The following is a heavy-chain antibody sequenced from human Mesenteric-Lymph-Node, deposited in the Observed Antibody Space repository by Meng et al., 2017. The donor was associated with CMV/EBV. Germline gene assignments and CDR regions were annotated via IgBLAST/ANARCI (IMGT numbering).Heavy chain of an antibody. V-gene: IGHV3-74*01. CDR2: INSDGSST. CDR1: GFTFSNYW. D-gene: IGHD4-17*01. J-gene: IGHJ6*02. CDR3: ARSTVPYATYYGMDV. Sequence: GGSLRLSCAASGFTFSNYWMHWVRQAPGKGLVWVSRINSDGSSTSYADSVKGRFTISRDNSKNTLYLQMNSLRAEDTAVYYCARSTVPYATYYGMDVWGQGTTVTVSS.